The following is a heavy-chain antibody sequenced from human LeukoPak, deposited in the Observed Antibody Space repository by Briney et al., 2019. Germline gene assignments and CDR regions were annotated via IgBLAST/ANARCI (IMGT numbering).Heavy chain of an antibody. CDR3: AKAWEFVEWFIDS. CDR1: GFTFSSYG. D-gene: IGHD3-3*01. Sequence: PGGSLRLSCAASGFTFSSYGMHWVRQAPGKGLEWVAFIWYEEETIYYADSVRGRFTISRDHSKNMLYLQMNSLRSEDTAVYYCAKAWEFVEWFIDSWGQGTLVTVSS. CDR2: IWYEEETI. V-gene: IGHV3-30*02. J-gene: IGHJ4*02.